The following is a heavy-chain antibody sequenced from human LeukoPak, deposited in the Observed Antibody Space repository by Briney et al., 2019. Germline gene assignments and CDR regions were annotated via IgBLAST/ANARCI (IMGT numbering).Heavy chain of an antibody. CDR2: IYYSGST. CDR1: GGSISSYY. J-gene: IGHJ6*02. V-gene: IGHV4-59*01. CDR3: ARGGPPSNPNGMDV. Sequence: PSETLSLTCNVSGGSISSYYWSWIRQPPGKGLEWIGYIYYSGSTNYNPSLKSRVTISVDTSKNQFSLKLSSVTAADTAVYYCARGGPPSNPNGMDVWGQGTTVTVSS. D-gene: IGHD2/OR15-2a*01.